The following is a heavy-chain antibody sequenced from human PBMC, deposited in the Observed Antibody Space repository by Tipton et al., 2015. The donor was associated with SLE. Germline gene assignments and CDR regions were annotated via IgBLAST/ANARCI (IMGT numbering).Heavy chain of an antibody. Sequence: SLRLSCAVSGLTFDNYAMSWVRQAPGKGLEWVSAISGTADDIYYADSVKGRFTISRDNSKNTPYLQMNSLRTEDTAVYYCAKGGRGINWFDPWGQGTLLIVSS. J-gene: IGHJ5*02. D-gene: IGHD3-10*01. CDR2: ISGTADDI. CDR3: AKGGRGINWFDP. V-gene: IGHV3-23*01. CDR1: GLTFDNYA.